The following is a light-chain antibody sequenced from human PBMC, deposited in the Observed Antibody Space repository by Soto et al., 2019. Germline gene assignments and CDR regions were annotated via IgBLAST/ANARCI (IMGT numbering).Light chain of an antibody. J-gene: IGKJ5*01. CDR2: DAS. Sequence: EVVLTQSPATVSLSPGERATLSCRATESVFDYLAWYQHKPGQAPRLLIYDASNRATGVPARFSGSGSGTDFTLTISSLEPEDFAVYYCQQRYRWPPITFGQGTRLDNK. V-gene: IGKV3-11*01. CDR1: ESVFDY. CDR3: QQRYRWPPIT.